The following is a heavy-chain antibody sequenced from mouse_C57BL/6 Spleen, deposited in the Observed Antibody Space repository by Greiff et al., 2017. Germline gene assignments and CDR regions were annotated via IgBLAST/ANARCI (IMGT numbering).Heavy chain of an antibody. D-gene: IGHD4-1*01. CDR1: GYTFTSYW. CDR2: IDPSDSYT. V-gene: IGHV1-69*01. J-gene: IGHJ2*01. Sequence: VQLQQPGAELVMPGASVKLSCKASGYTFTSYWMHWVKQRPGQGLEWIGEIDPSDSYTNYNQKFKGKSTLTVDKSSSTAYMQLSSLTSEDSAVYYCASRLGGDFDYWGQGTTLTVSS. CDR3: ASRLGGDFDY.